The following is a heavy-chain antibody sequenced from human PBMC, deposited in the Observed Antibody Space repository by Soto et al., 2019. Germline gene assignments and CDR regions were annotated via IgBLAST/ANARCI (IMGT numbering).Heavy chain of an antibody. CDR1: GGSFSGYY. CDR2: INHSGST. V-gene: IGHV4-34*01. D-gene: IGHD3-16*01. Sequence: QVQLQQWGAGLLKPSETLSLTCAVYGGSFSGYYWSWIRQPPGKGLEWIGEINHSGSTNYNPSLKSRVTISVDPSKNQFSLKLSSVTAADTAVYYCARIRIMTHVWAQPPPRVLGMDVWGQGTTVTVSS. J-gene: IGHJ6*02. CDR3: ARIRIMTHVWAQPPPRVLGMDV.